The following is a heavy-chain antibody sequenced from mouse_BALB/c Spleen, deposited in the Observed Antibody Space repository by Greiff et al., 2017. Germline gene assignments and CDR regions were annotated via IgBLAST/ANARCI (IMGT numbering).Heavy chain of an antibody. CDR1: GFTFSSYA. CDR2: ISSGGTT. V-gene: IGHV5-6-5*01. D-gene: IGHD2-3*01. J-gene: IGHJ3*01. CDR3: ARDYDGYPAWFAY. Sequence: DVMLVESGGGLVNPGGSLKLSCAASGFTFSSYAMSWVRQTPEKRLEWVASISSGGTTYYPDSVKGRFTISRDSARNILYLQMSSLRSEDTAMYYCARDYDGYPAWFAYWGQGTLVTVSA.